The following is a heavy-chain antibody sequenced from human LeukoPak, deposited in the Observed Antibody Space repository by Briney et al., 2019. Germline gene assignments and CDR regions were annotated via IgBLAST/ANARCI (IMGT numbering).Heavy chain of an antibody. V-gene: IGHV3-23*01. CDR2: ISASGGST. D-gene: IGHD3-9*01. J-gene: IGHJ6*02. CDR3: AKGRNVLRYPYGMDV. CDR1: GFTFSSYA. Sequence: GGSLRLSCAASGFTFSSYAMSWVRQAPGKGLEWVSAISASGGSTYYADSVKGRFTISRDNSKNTLYLQMNSLRAEDAAVYYCAKGRNVLRYPYGMDVWGQGTTVTVSS.